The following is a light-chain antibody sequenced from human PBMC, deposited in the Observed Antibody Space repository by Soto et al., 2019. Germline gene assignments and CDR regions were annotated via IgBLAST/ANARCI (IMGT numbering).Light chain of an antibody. CDR2: DIS. J-gene: IGLJ1*01. CDR1: SSDVGGYNY. CDR3: CEYAGSYYV. Sequence: QSALTQPRSVSGSPGQSVTISCTGTSSDVGGYNYVYWYQQHPGKAPKLMIYDISNRPSGVPDRFSGSKSGNTASLTISGLQAEDDADYYCCEYAGSYYVFGTGTKLTVL. V-gene: IGLV2-11*01.